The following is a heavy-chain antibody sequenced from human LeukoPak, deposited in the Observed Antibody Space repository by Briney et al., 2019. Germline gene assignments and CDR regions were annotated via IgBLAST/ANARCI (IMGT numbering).Heavy chain of an antibody. CDR3: AKGGSTAMVLSLYYGMDV. V-gene: IGHV3-30-3*01. CDR1: GFTFSSYA. J-gene: IGHJ6*02. Sequence: GGSLRLSCAASGFTFSSYAMHWVRQAPGKGLEWVAVISYDGSNKYYADSVKGRFTISRDNSKNTLYLQMNSLRAEDTAVYYCAKGGSTAMVLSLYYGMDVWGQGTTVTVSS. D-gene: IGHD5-18*01. CDR2: ISYDGSNK.